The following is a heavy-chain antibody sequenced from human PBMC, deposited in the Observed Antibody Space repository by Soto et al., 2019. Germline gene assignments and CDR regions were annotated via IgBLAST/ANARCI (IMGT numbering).Heavy chain of an antibody. CDR2: IRGSGSNT. D-gene: IGHD3-22*01. Sequence: EVQLLECGGGLAQPGGSLRLSCAASGFTFSSYGMTWVRQAPGKGLEWVSGIRGSGSNTFYADAVKGRFGISRDNSNNTLYMQMKSMRAEDTAVYYCAKVGHALTTEVVIRNFDYWGQGTLVTVSS. J-gene: IGHJ4*02. CDR1: GFTFSSYG. V-gene: IGHV3-23*01. CDR3: AKVGHALTTEVVIRNFDY.